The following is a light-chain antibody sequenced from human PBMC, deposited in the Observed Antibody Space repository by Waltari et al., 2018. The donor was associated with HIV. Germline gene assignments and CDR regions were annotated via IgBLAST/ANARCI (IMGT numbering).Light chain of an antibody. CDR3: QSADSSAPWV. V-gene: IGLV3-25*03. CDR2: KDS. J-gene: IGLJ3*02. CDR1: ALPKPY. Sequence: SYELTQPPSVSVSPGQTARITCSGDALPKPYAYWYQQKPGQAPVLVIYKDSERPSGIPERFSGSSSGTTVTLTISGVQAEDEADYYCQSADSSAPWVFGGGTKLTVL.